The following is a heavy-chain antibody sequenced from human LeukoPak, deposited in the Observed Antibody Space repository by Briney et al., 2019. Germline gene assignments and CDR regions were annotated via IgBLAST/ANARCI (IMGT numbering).Heavy chain of an antibody. CDR3: AKGKGPYCDGDCSGRIFDY. CDR1: GFTFSSFG. CDR2: IRYDGSHK. V-gene: IGHV3-30*02. J-gene: IGHJ4*02. D-gene: IGHD2-21*02. Sequence: QPGGSLRLSCAASGFTFSSFGMHWVRQAPGKGLEWVAFIRYDGSHKYYADSVKGRFTISRDNSKNTLYMQMNSLRAEDTAVYYCAKGKGPYCDGDCSGRIFDYWGQGILVTVSS.